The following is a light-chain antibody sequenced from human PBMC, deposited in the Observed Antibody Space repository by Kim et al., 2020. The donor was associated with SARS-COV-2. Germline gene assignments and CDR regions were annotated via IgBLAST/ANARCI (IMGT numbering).Light chain of an antibody. Sequence: PASLACRSSQSLLHGNGNNYLDWYLQKPGQSPQLLIYLGSNRASGVPDRFSGSGSGTDFTLKISRVEAEDVGVYYCMQALQTPITFGGGTKVDIK. CDR2: LGS. CDR1: QSLLHGNGNNY. CDR3: MQALQTPIT. V-gene: IGKV2-28*01. J-gene: IGKJ4*01.